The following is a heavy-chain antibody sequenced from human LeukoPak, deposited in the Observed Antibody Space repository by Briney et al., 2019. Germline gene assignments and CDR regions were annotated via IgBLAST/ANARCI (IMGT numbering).Heavy chain of an antibody. CDR3: ARGIHTGSSGPYYFDH. V-gene: IGHV1-18*01. J-gene: IGHJ4*02. CDR2: ISVYNGYT. Sequence: ASVKVSCKASGYTFTTYGISWARQAPGQGLEWMGWISVYNGYTDYAQKLQGRVTMTTDTSTSTAYMELRSLRSDDTAVYYCARGIHTGSSGPYYFDHWGQGTLVTVSP. CDR1: GYTFTTYG. D-gene: IGHD1-26*01.